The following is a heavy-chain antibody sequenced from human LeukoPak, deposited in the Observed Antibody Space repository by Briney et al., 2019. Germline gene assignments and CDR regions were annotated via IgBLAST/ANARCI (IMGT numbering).Heavy chain of an antibody. D-gene: IGHD3-3*01. V-gene: IGHV1-18*01. CDR1: GCTFTSYG. Sequence: ASVKVSCKASGCTFTSYGINWVRQAPGQGLEWMGWVSPYNGNTNYAQKLQGRVTMTTDTSTSTAYMELRSLRSDDTAVYYCARDRVTIWSGYQNFDYWGQGTLVTVSS. J-gene: IGHJ4*02. CDR3: ARDRVTIWSGYQNFDY. CDR2: VSPYNGNT.